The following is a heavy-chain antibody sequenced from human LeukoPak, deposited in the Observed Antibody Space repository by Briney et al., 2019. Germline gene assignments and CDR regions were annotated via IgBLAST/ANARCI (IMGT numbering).Heavy chain of an antibody. V-gene: IGHV3-30*03. CDR2: ISYDGSKN. J-gene: IGHJ4*02. CDR1: GFNFSSHG. Sequence: GGSLRLPCAASGFNFSSHGMHWVRQAPGKGLEWVVVISYDGSKNYYAESVKGRFTISRDNAMNTLYLQMNSLRAEDTAVYYCARWVVTAADIDYWGQGTLVTVSS. CDR3: ARWVVTAADIDY. D-gene: IGHD2-15*01.